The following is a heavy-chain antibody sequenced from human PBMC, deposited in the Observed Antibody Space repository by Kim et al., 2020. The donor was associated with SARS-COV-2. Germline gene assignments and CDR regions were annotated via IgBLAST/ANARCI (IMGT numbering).Heavy chain of an antibody. CDR1: GFTFSNYA. D-gene: IGHD6-19*01. J-gene: IGHJ3*02. Sequence: GGSLRLSCAASGFTFSNYAMTWVRQAPGKGLEWVSAISGSGGRTYYADSVKGRFTIYRDNSRNTLYLQMNSLRAEDTAIYYCAKDLFSSGSVFDIWGQGTMVTVSS. CDR3: AKDLFSSGSVFDI. CDR2: ISGSGGRT. V-gene: IGHV3-23*01.